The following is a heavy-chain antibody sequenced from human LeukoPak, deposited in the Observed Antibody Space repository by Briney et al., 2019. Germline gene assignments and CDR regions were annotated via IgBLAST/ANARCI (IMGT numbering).Heavy chain of an antibody. J-gene: IGHJ3*02. Sequence: PGGSLRLSCAASGFTFSSYEMNWVRQAPGKGLEWVSYISSSGSTIYYADSVKGRLTISRDNAKNSLYLQMNSLRAEDTAVYYCARDSRTSDAFDIWGQGTMVTVSS. CDR1: GFTFSSYE. CDR2: ISSSGSTI. V-gene: IGHV3-48*03. CDR3: ARDSRTSDAFDI.